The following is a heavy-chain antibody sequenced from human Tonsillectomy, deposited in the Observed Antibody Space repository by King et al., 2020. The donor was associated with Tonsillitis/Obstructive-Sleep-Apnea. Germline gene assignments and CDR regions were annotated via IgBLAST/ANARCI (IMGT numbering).Heavy chain of an antibody. CDR1: GGSISSSNYY. D-gene: IGHD6-19*01. J-gene: IGHJ4*02. V-gene: IGHV4-39*01. CDR2: IYYSGTT. CDR3: ARRGMAVAGKLFDY. Sequence: QLQESGPGLVKPSETLSLTCTVSGGSISSSNYYWGWIRQPPGQGLEWIGSIYYSGTTYYNPSLKSRVTISVDTSKNQFSLKLGSVTAADTAVYYCARRGMAVAGKLFDYWGQGTLVTVSS.